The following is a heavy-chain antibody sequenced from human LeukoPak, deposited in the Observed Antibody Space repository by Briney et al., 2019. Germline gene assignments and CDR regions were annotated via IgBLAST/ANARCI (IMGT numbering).Heavy chain of an antibody. CDR2: ISSSSSYI. J-gene: IGHJ1*01. Sequence: GGSLRLSCAASGFTFSSYSMNWVRQAPGKGLEWVSSISSSSSYIYYADSVKGRFTISRDNAKNSLCLQMNSLRAEDTAVYYCASGDSNSEIEYFQHWGQGTLVTVSS. CDR1: GFTFSSYS. D-gene: IGHD3-22*01. V-gene: IGHV3-21*01. CDR3: ASGDSNSEIEYFQH.